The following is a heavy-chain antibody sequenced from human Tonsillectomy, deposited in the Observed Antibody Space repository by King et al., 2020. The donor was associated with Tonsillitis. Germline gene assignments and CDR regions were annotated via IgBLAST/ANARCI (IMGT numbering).Heavy chain of an antibody. V-gene: IGHV4-34*01. CDR2: INHSGST. CDR3: ARGASDHYYWAVT. D-gene: IGHD3-22*01. J-gene: IGHJ5*02. CDR1: GGSFSGYY. Sequence: QVQLQQWGAGLLKPSETLSLTCTVFGGSFSGYYWIWIRQPPGKGLEWIGEINHSGSTNYNPSLKSRITISVDTSKNQFSLNLSSVTAADTAVYYCARGASDHYYWAVTWGQGTLVTVSS.